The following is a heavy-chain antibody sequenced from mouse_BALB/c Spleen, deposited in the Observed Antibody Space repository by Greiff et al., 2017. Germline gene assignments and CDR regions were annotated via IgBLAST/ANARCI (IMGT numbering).Heavy chain of an antibody. CDR3: ARDRGIYYGYDAMDY. J-gene: IGHJ4*01. Sequence: VKLMESGPGLVAPSQSLSITCTVSGFSLTSYGVHWVRQPPGKGLEWLGVIWAGGSTNYNSALMSRLSISKDNSKSQVFLKMNSLQTDDTAMYYCARDRGIYYGYDAMDYWGQGTSVTVSS. CDR1: GFSLTSYG. CDR2: IWAGGST. D-gene: IGHD2-1*01. V-gene: IGHV2-9*02.